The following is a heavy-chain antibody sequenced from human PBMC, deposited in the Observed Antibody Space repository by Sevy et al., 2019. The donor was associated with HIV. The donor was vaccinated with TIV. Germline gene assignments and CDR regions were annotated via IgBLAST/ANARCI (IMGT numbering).Heavy chain of an antibody. J-gene: IGHJ6*04. V-gene: IGHV3-7*01. CDR3: ARWDV. CDR1: GFTFSSYW. Sequence: GVSLRLSCAASGFTFSSYWMNWVRQAPGKGLEWVANIKEDGSDKYYVDSVKGRFTISRANAQNLRYLEMNSLRAEVTAVYYCARWDVWGKGTTVTVSS. CDR2: IKEDGSDK.